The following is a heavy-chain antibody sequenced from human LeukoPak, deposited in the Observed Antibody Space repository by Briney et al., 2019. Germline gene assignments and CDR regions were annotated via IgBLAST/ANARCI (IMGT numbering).Heavy chain of an antibody. Sequence: GGSLRLSCAASGFTFSSYAMSWVRQAPGKGLEWVAVIWYDGSNKYYADSVKGRFTISRDNSKNTLYLQMNSLRAEDTAVYYCARRSGEQQLVSYFDYWGQGTLVTVSS. CDR1: GFTFSSYA. J-gene: IGHJ4*02. CDR2: IWYDGSNK. D-gene: IGHD6-13*01. CDR3: ARRSGEQQLVSYFDY. V-gene: IGHV3-33*08.